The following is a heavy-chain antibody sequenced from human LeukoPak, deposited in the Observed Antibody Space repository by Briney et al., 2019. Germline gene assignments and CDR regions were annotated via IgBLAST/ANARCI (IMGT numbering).Heavy chain of an antibody. V-gene: IGHV3-30-3*01. J-gene: IGHJ4*02. Sequence: GGSLRLSCAASGFTFSSYAMHWVRQAPGKGLEWVAVISYDGSNKYYADSVKGRFTISRDNSKNTLYLQMNSLRAEDTAVYYCARVGSSGWYSSYFDYWGQGTLVTVSS. CDR3: ARVGSSGWYSSYFDY. D-gene: IGHD6-19*01. CDR1: GFTFSSYA. CDR2: ISYDGSNK.